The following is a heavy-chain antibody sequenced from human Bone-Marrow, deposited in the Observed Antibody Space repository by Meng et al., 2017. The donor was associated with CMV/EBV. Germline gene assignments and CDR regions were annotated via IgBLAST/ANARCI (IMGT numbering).Heavy chain of an antibody. V-gene: IGHV3-53*01. J-gene: IGHJ5*02. D-gene: IGHD3-10*01. CDR1: GCTVGSNY. CDR3: ARIVWFGGYNWFDP. CDR2: IYSGGST. Sequence: EVQSVEAGGGLSHPGGALSLSCAASGCTVGSNYMSWVRQAQGKGLEWVSVIYSGGSTYYADSVKGRFTISRDNSKNTLYLQMNSLRAEDTAVYYCARIVWFGGYNWFDPWGQGTLVTVSS.